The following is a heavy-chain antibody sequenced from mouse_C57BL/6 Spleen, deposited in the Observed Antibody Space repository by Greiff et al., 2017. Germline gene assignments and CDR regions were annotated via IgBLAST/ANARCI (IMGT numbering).Heavy chain of an antibody. CDR1: GFTFSSYA. J-gene: IGHJ3*01. Sequence: VKVVESGGGLVKPGGSLKLSCAASGFTFSSYAMSWVRQTPEKRLEWVATISDGGSYTYYPDNVKGRFTISRDNAKNNLYLQMSHLKSEDTAMYYCARDRGDYYRFAYWGQGTLVTVSA. V-gene: IGHV5-4*01. CDR3: ARDRGDYYRFAY. D-gene: IGHD1-1*01. CDR2: ISDGGSYT.